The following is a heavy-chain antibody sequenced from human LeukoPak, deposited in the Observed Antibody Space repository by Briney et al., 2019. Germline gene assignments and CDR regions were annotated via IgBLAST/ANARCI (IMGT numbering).Heavy chain of an antibody. CDR3: AREADY. V-gene: IGHV4-59*11. CDR1: GGSISSHY. J-gene: IGHJ4*02. CDR2: IYYSGST. Sequence: SETLSLTCTVSGGSISSHYWSWIRQPPGKGLEWIGYIYYSGSTNYNPSLKGRVTISVDTSKNQFSLKLSSVTAADTAVYYCAREADYWGQGTLVTVSS.